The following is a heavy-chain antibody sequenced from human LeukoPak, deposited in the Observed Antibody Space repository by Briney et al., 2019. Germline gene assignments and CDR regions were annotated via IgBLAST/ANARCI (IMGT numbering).Heavy chain of an antibody. V-gene: IGHV3-53*01. J-gene: IGHJ3*02. CDR1: GFTISSNY. Sequence: GGSLRLSCAASGFTISSNYMSWVRQAPGKGLEWVSVIYSGGSTYYADSVKGRFTISRDNSKNTLYLQMNSLRAEDTAVYYCARAGYCSSTSCYGDAFDIWGQGTMVTVSS. D-gene: IGHD2-2*01. CDR2: IYSGGST. CDR3: ARAGYCSSTSCYGDAFDI.